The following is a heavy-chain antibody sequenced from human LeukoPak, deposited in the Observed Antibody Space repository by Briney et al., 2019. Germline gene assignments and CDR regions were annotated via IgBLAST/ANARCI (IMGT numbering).Heavy chain of an antibody. J-gene: IGHJ6*02. Sequence: SVKVYCKASGGTFSSYAISWVRQAPGQGLEWMGGIIPIFGTANYAQKFQGRVTITADESTSTAYMELSSLRSEDTAVYYCARASLEYTRSYYYYGMDVWGQGATVTVSS. CDR3: ARASLEYTRSYYYYGMDV. CDR2: IIPIFGTA. D-gene: IGHD6-6*01. V-gene: IGHV1-69*13. CDR1: GGTFSSYA.